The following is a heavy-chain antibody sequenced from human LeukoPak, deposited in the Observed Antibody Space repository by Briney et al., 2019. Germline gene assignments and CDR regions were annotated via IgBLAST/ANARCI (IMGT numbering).Heavy chain of an antibody. CDR1: GYTFTSYD. D-gene: IGHD6-19*01. CDR2: MNPNSGNT. Sequence: ASVKVSCTASGYTFTSYDINWVRQATGQGLEWMGWMNPNSGNTGYAQRFQGRVTMTRDTSISTAYMELSSLRSEDTAVYYRARDSSVNAFDMWGQGTMVTVSS. V-gene: IGHV1-8*01. CDR3: ARDSSVNAFDM. J-gene: IGHJ3*02.